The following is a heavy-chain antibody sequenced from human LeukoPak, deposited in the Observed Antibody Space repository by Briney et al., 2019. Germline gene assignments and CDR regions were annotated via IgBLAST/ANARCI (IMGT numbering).Heavy chain of an antibody. CDR3: AGDRAQYYDDSFDI. CDR2: IKPDGSAV. D-gene: IGHD3-3*01. Sequence: RGSLRLSCAASGLTFNIYWMSWIRQAPGKGLEWVANIKPDGSAVYYLDSVKGRFTISRDNAQNSVFLQMNTLRVEDTAVYYCAGDRAQYYDDSFDIWGQGTMVTVSS. CDR1: GLTFNIYW. J-gene: IGHJ3*02. V-gene: IGHV3-7*01.